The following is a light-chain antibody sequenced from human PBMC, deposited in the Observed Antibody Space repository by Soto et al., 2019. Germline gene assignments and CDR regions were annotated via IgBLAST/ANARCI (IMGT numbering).Light chain of an antibody. Sequence: HSVLTQPPSASGTPGQRVTISCSGISSNIGSNTVNWYQQLPGTAPKLLIYSNNQRPSGVPDRFSGSKSGTSASLAISGLQSEDEADYYCAAWDDSLNAYYVFGTGTQLTVL. CDR2: SNN. CDR1: SSNIGSNT. V-gene: IGLV1-44*01. J-gene: IGLJ1*01. CDR3: AAWDDSLNAYYV.